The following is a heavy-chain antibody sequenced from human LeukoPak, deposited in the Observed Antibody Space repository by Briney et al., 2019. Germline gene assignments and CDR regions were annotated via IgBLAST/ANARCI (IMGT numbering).Heavy chain of an antibody. J-gene: IGHJ3*02. V-gene: IGHV4-39*01. CDR1: GGSISSSSYY. D-gene: IGHD4-11*01. Sequence: NPSETLSLTCTVSGGSISSSSYYWGWIRQPPGKGLEWIGSIYYSGRTYYNPSLKSRVTISVDASKNQFSLTLNSVTAADTAIYFCASPFAVLNYHAFDIWGQGTMVTVSS. CDR2: IYYSGRT. CDR3: ASPFAVLNYHAFDI.